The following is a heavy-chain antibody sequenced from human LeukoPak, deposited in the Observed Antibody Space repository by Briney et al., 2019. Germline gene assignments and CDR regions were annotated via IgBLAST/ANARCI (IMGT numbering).Heavy chain of an antibody. V-gene: IGHV3-23*01. D-gene: IGHD3-10*01. J-gene: IGHJ4*02. Sequence: PGGPLRLSCAASGFTFSSYAMSWVRQAPGKGLEWVSAISGSGGSTYYADSVKGRFTISRDNSKNTLYLQMNSLRAEDTAVYCARAPRRFRGIIITPLYYFDYWGQGTLVTVSS. CDR2: ISGSGGST. CDR1: GFTFSSYA. CDR3: ARAPRRFRGIIITPLYYFDY.